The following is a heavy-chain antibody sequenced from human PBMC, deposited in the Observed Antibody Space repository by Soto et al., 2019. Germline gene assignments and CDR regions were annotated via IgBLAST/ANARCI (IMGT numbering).Heavy chain of an antibody. CDR2: INHRGTI. Sequence: SETLSLTCRVDGGSFSDNYWNWIRQSPGKGLEWIGEINHRGTINCNPSLRSRVTLSVDTSKNEFSLRLTSVTAADTAVYYCARGGGVRTSHMVWFDPWGQGTKVT. CDR1: GGSFSDNY. J-gene: IGHJ5*02. D-gene: IGHD3-16*01. CDR3: ARGGGVRTSHMVWFDP. V-gene: IGHV4-34*01.